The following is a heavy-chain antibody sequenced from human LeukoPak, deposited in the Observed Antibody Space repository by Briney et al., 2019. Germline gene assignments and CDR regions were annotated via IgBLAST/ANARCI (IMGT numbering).Heavy chain of an antibody. CDR1: GYTFTGYY. V-gene: IGHV1-2*06. D-gene: IGHD2-8*02. CDR2: INPNSGGT. Sequence: ASVKVSCKASGYTFTGYYTHWVRQAPGQGLEWMGRINPNSGGTNYAQKFQGRVTMTRDTSISTAYMELSRLRSDDTAVYHCVVVYAIPYWGQGTLVTVSS. CDR3: VVVYAIPY. J-gene: IGHJ4*02.